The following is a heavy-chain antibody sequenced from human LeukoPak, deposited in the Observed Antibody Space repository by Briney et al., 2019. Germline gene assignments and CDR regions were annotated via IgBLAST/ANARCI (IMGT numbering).Heavy chain of an antibody. J-gene: IGHJ4*02. V-gene: IGHV1-18*01. CDR3: ARDSRGYCSGGSCYSSSYFDF. CDR2: ISAYNSNT. D-gene: IGHD2-15*01. Sequence: ASVKVSCKASVYTFTSYGISWVRQAPGQGLEWMGWISAYNSNTNYAQKLQGRVTMTTDTSTSTAYMELRSLRSDDTAVYYCARDSRGYCSGGSCYSSSYFDFWGQGTLVTVSS. CDR1: VYTFTSYG.